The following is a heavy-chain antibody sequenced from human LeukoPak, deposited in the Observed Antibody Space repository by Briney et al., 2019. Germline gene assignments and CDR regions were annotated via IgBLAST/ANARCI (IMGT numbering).Heavy chain of an antibody. V-gene: IGHV3-21*01. CDR1: GFTFSSYS. Sequence: PGGSLRLSCAASGFTFSSYSMNWVCQAPGKGLEWVSSISSSSSYIYYADSVKGRFTISRDNAKNSLYLQMNSLRAEDTAVYYCASNPPAAESYWGQGTLVTVSS. CDR2: ISSSSSYI. CDR3: ASNPPAAESY. D-gene: IGHD6-13*01. J-gene: IGHJ4*02.